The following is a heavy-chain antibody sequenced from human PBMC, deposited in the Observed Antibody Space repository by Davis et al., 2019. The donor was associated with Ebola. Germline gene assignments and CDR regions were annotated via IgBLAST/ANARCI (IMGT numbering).Heavy chain of an antibody. CDR2: ISSSGSTI. D-gene: IGHD3-22*01. CDR3: ASGYYDSSGYPSHY. Sequence: GESLKISCAASGFTFSSYEMNWVRQAPGKGLEWVSYISSSGSTIYYADSVKGRFTISRDNAKNSLYLQMNSLRAEDTAVYYCASGYYDSSGYPSHYWGQGTLVTVSS. J-gene: IGHJ4*02. V-gene: IGHV3-48*03. CDR1: GFTFSSYE.